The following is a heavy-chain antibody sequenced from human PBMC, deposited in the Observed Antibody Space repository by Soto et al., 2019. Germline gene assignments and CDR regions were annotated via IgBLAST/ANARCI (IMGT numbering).Heavy chain of an antibody. D-gene: IGHD1-26*01. CDR2: TYYRSKWYY. Sequence: SQTLSLTCAITGDSVSSNGAGWSWVRQSPSGGLEWLGRTYYRSKWYYEYAVSVRGRITINPDTSKNQYSLQLNSVTPEDTAVYFCARGEQYSGRIFDYWGQGTLVTVSS. J-gene: IGHJ4*01. V-gene: IGHV6-1*01. CDR3: ARGEQYSGRIFDY. CDR1: GDSVSSNGAG.